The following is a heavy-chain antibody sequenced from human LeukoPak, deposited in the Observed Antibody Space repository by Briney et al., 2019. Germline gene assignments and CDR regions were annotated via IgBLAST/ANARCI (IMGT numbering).Heavy chain of an antibody. CDR2: IIPIFGTA. J-gene: IGHJ3*02. D-gene: IGHD1-26*01. Sequence: SVKVSCKASGGTFSSYAISWVRQAPGQGLEWMGGIIPIFGTANYAQKFQGRVTITADKSTSTAYMELSSLRSEDTAVYYCARDSSVSSSGGYPWAFDIWGQGTMVTVSS. CDR1: GGTFSSYA. CDR3: ARDSSVSSSGGYPWAFDI. V-gene: IGHV1-69*06.